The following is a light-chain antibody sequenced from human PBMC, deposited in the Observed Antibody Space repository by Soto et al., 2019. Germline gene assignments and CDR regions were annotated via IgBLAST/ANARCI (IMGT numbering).Light chain of an antibody. J-gene: IGLJ1*01. CDR1: ISDVGGYNY. CDR2: DVS. V-gene: IGLV2-11*01. Sequence: QSALTQPRSVSGSPGQSVTISCTGTISDVGGYNYVSWYQQHPGKAPKLMIYDVSKRPSGVPDRFSGSKSGNTASLTISGLQAEDEADYYCCSYAGSYPYVFGTRTKVTVL. CDR3: CSYAGSYPYV.